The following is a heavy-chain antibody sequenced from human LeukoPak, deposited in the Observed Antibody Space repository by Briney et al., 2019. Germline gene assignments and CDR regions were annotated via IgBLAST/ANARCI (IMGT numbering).Heavy chain of an antibody. Sequence: SETLSLTCTVSGYSISSGYYWGWIRQPPGKGLEWIGSIYHSGSTYYNPSLKSRVTISVDTSKSQFSLKLSSVTAADTAVYYCARDFSSSSGPISDYWGQGTLVTVSS. CDR3: ARDFSSSSGPISDY. D-gene: IGHD6-6*01. J-gene: IGHJ4*02. CDR2: IYHSGST. V-gene: IGHV4-38-2*02. CDR1: GYSISSGYY.